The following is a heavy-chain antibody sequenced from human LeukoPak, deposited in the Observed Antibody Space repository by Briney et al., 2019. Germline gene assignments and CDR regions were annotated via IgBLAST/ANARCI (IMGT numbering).Heavy chain of an antibody. CDR1: GFTFSSYA. J-gene: IGHJ4*02. Sequence: GGSLRLSCAASGFTFSSYAMHWVRQAPGKGLEWVSSISSSSSYIYYADSVKGRFTISRDNAKNSLYLQMNSLRAEDTAVYYCARDLYYYDSSGPAGFDYWGQGTLVTVSS. CDR3: ARDLYYYDSSGPAGFDY. V-gene: IGHV3-21*01. D-gene: IGHD3-22*01. CDR2: ISSSSSYI.